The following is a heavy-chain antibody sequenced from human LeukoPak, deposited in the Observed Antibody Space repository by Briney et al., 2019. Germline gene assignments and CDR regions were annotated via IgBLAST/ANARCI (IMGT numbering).Heavy chain of an antibody. CDR3: ARDYYGSGSYYNTPSGNFDY. J-gene: IGHJ4*02. CDR1: GCTFTSYG. Sequence: ASVKVSCKASGCTFTSYGISWVRQAPGQGLEWMGWISAYNGNTNYAQKLQGRVTMTTDTSTSTAYMELRSLRSDDTAVYYCARDYYGSGSYYNTPSGNFDYWGQGTLVTVSS. D-gene: IGHD3-10*01. CDR2: ISAYNGNT. V-gene: IGHV1-18*01.